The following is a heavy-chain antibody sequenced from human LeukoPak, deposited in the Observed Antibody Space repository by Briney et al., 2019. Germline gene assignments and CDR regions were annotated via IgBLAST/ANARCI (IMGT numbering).Heavy chain of an antibody. D-gene: IGHD3-3*01. V-gene: IGHV4-4*07. Sequence: SETLSLTCTVSGGSISSYYWSWIRQPAGKGLEWIGRIYTSGSTNYNPSLKSRVTMSVDTSKNQFSLKLSSVTAADTAVYYCARHSYSPYDFWSGYRFGLIAFDIWGQGTMVTVSS. CDR2: IYTSGST. J-gene: IGHJ3*02. CDR1: GGSISSYY. CDR3: ARHSYSPYDFWSGYRFGLIAFDI.